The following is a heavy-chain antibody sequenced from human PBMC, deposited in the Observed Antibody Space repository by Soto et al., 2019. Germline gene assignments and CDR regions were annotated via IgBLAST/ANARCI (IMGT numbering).Heavy chain of an antibody. J-gene: IGHJ5*02. CDR1: GYTFTSYD. CDR2: MNPNSGNT. Sequence: ASVKVSCKASGYTFTSYDINWVRQATGQGLEWMGWMNPNSGNTGYAQKFQGRVTMTRNTSISTAYMELSSLRSEDTAVYYCARGIEYYGSGSANNWFDPWGQGTLVTVSS. V-gene: IGHV1-8*01. CDR3: ARGIEYYGSGSANNWFDP. D-gene: IGHD3-10*01.